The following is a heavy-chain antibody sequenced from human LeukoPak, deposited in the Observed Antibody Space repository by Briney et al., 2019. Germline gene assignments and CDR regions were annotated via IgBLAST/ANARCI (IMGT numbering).Heavy chain of an antibody. CDR3: ARHYYGAGSYYLGY. CDR2: ISTYNGNT. CDR1: GYTFTSYG. D-gene: IGHD3-10*01. Sequence: ASVKVSCTASGYTFTSYGISWVRQAPGQGLEWMGWISTYNGNTNHAQRLQGRVTMTTDTSTSTAYMELRSLRSDDTAMYYCARHYYGAGSYYLGYWGQGTLVTVSS. V-gene: IGHV1-18*04. J-gene: IGHJ4*02.